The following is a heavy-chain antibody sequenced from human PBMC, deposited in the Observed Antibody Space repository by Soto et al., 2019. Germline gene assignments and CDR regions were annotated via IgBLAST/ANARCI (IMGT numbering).Heavy chain of an antibody. D-gene: IGHD1-26*01. J-gene: IGHJ4*02. Sequence: ASVKVSCKASGYTFTSYYMHWVRQAPGQGLEWMGIINPSGGSTSYAQKFQGRDTMTRDTSTSTVYMELSSLRSEDTAVYYCARDLVGATISNYFDYWGQGTLVTVSS. CDR2: INPSGGST. CDR1: GYTFTSYY. V-gene: IGHV1-46*01. CDR3: ARDLVGATISNYFDY.